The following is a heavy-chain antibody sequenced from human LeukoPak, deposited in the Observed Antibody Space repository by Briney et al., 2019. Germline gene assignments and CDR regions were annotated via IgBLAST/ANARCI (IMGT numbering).Heavy chain of an antibody. J-gene: IGHJ4*02. Sequence: PGGSLRLSCAASGFTFSYCTMHWVRQAAGKGLELVAVISYDGSNEYYADFVKDRFTISRDNSKNTLYLQMNSLRVEDTAVYYCARVLNYYDSSGYYFSYWGQGTLVTVSS. V-gene: IGHV3-30-3*01. CDR3: ARVLNYYDSSGYYFSY. CDR2: ISYDGSNE. D-gene: IGHD3-22*01. CDR1: GFTFSYCT.